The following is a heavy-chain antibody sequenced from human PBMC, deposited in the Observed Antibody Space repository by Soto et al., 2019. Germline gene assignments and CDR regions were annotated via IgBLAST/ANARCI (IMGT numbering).Heavy chain of an antibody. CDR3: AASIFYYGMDV. J-gene: IGHJ6*02. CDR1: GYTFTNYW. Sequence: PGESLKISCKGSGYTFTNYWIGWVRQMPGKGLEWMGIIYPGDSDTKYNPSFQGQVTISADKSITTTYLQCSSLKASYTAIYYCAASIFYYGMDVWGQGTTVTVSS. CDR2: IYPGDSDT. V-gene: IGHV5-51*01.